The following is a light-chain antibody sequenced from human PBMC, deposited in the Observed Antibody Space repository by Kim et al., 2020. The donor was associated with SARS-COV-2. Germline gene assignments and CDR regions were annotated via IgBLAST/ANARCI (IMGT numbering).Light chain of an antibody. J-gene: IGKJ1*01. CDR3: QQSGSSPWT. Sequence: SPGERAPLSCRASQSVSSIYLAWYQQRPGQAPRLLVYSSSSRATGIPDRFSGSGSGIDFTLTISRLEPEDFAVYYCQQSGSSPWTLGQGTKVDIK. V-gene: IGKV3-20*01. CDR1: QSVSSIY. CDR2: SSS.